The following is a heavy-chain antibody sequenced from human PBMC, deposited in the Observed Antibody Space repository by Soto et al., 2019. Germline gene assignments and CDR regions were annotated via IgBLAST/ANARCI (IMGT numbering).Heavy chain of an antibody. Sequence: VQLVESGGGVVQPGRSLRLSCAASGFTFSSYGMHWVRQAPGKGLEWVAVISYDGSNKYYADSVKGRFTISRDNSKNTLYLQMNSLRAEETAVYYCAKDLLVVPAAHSHYYGMDVWGQGTTVTVSS. V-gene: IGHV3-30*18. CDR1: GFTFSSYG. CDR3: AKDLLVVPAAHSHYYGMDV. J-gene: IGHJ6*02. D-gene: IGHD2-2*01. CDR2: ISYDGSNK.